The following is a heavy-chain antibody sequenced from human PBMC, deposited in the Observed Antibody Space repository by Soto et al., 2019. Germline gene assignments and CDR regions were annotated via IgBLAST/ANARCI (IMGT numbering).Heavy chain of an antibody. Sequence: SETLSLTCTVSGGSISSGGNYWSWIRQHPGKGLEWIGSIYYSGSTYYNPSLQSRVTISIDTSKNQFSLKLTSVTAADTAVYYCARSQRFGDWPRPHYYYGMDVWGQGTTVTVSS. CDR2: IYYSGST. CDR1: GGSISSGGNY. J-gene: IGHJ6*02. V-gene: IGHV4-31*03. D-gene: IGHD3-10*01. CDR3: ARSQRFGDWPRPHYYYGMDV.